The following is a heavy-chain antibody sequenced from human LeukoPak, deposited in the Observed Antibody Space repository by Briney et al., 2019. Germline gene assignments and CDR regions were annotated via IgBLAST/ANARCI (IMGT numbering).Heavy chain of an antibody. CDR2: ISGSGGST. D-gene: IGHD1-26*01. CDR1: EFTFSSYA. Sequence: GGSLRLSCAASEFTFSSYAMIWVRQAPGKGLEWVSSISGSGGSTYYADSVKGRFTISRDNSKNTLYLQMNSLRAEDTAVYYCAKAQGGSYYLGFDYWGQGTLVTVSS. J-gene: IGHJ4*02. CDR3: AKAQGGSYYLGFDY. V-gene: IGHV3-23*01.